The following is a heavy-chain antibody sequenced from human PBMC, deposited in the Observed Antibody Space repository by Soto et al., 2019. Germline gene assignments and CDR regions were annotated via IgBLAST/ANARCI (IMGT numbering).Heavy chain of an antibody. J-gene: IGHJ4*02. Sequence: GGSLRLSCVASGVSFSDSAMFWVRQAPGKGLEWVSTISYHSIGTHYADSVKGRFTISRDNSKDTVWLQMNGLRAEDTAVYYCAKDPSTGPADFWGQGTLVTVSS. CDR2: ISYHSIGT. CDR1: GVSFSDSA. V-gene: IGHV3-23*01. CDR3: AKDPSTGPADF. D-gene: IGHD3-9*01.